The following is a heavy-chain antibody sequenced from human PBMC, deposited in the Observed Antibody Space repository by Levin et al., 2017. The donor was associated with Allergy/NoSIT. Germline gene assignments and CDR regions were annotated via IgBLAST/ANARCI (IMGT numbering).Heavy chain of an antibody. Sequence: GESLKISCAASGFTFSNAWMSWVRQAPGKGLEWVGRIKSKTDGGTTDYAAPVKGRFTISRDDSKNTLYLQMNSLKTEDTAVYYCTSQWIQLWLFDAFDIWGQGTMVTVSS. CDR2: IKSKTDGGTT. J-gene: IGHJ3*02. CDR3: TSQWIQLWLFDAFDI. D-gene: IGHD5-18*01. V-gene: IGHV3-15*01. CDR1: GFTFSNAW.